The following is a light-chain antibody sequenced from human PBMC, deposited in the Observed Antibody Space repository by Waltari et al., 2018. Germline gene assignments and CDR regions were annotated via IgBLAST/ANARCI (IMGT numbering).Light chain of an antibody. V-gene: IGLV2-8*01. J-gene: IGLJ3*02. CDR1: SSDVGGYNY. Sequence: QSALTQPPSASGSPGQSVTISCTGTSSDVGGYNYVSWYQQHSGKAPKLIIYEVTKRPSGVPDRFSGSKSGNTASLTVSGLQTEDEADYYCISYAGSNTWVFGGGTKLTVL. CDR2: EVT. CDR3: ISYAGSNTWV.